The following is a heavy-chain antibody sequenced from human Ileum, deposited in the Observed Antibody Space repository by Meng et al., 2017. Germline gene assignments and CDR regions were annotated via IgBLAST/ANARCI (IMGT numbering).Heavy chain of an antibody. V-gene: IGHV3-30*03. Sequence: GESLKTLRVAFGFNRRSYAIKWSRQAPGKGLDWLAVISDDGNQKYYADSLRGRFTISRDNSKNTVSLQMNSLRDEDTALYFCARENYYDSTVHFSLGALDIWGQGTMVTVSS. CDR1: GFNRRSYA. J-gene: IGHJ3*02. CDR3: ARENYYDSTVHFSLGALDI. D-gene: IGHD3-22*01. CDR2: ISDDGNQK.